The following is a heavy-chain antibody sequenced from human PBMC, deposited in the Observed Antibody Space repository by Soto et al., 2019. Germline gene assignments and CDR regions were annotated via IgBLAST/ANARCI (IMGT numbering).Heavy chain of an antibody. Sequence: SETLSLTCTVSGGSISSYYWSWIRQPAGKGLEWIGLIYTSGSTNYNPSLKRRVTMSVDTSKNQFSLKLSSGTAADTAVYYCARSDCGRTPCGFDYWGQGTLGTASS. CDR1: GGSISSYY. CDR2: IYTSGST. V-gene: IGHV4-4*07. D-gene: IGHD2-21*01. CDR3: ARSDCGRTPCGFDY. J-gene: IGHJ4*02.